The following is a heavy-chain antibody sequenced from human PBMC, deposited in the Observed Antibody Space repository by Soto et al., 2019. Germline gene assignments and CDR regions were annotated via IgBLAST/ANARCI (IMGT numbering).Heavy chain of an antibody. Sequence: QVQLVQSGAEVKKPGSSVKVSCKASGGTFSSHAISWVRQAPGQGLEWMGGIIPIFGTANYAQKFQGRVTITADKSTSTAYMELSSLRSEDTAVYSCARVFDSLPMSGYYSYWGQGTLVTVSS. J-gene: IGHJ4*02. CDR1: GGTFSSHA. D-gene: IGHD3-3*01. V-gene: IGHV1-69*06. CDR2: IIPIFGTA. CDR3: ARVFDSLPMSGYYSY.